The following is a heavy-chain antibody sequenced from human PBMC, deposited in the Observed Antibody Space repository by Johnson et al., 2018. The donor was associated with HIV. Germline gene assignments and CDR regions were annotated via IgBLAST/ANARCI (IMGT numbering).Heavy chain of an antibody. CDR1: GFTFSSYA. J-gene: IGHJ3*02. CDR2: ISYDGSNK. V-gene: IGHV3-30-3*01. Sequence: QVQLVESGGGVVQPGRSLRLSCAASGFTFSSYAMHWVRQAPGKGLEWVAVISYDGSNKYYADSVKGRFTISRDNSKHTLYLQMNIVRDEDTAVYYCVRGGAVAPSSGFDIWGQGTKVTVSS. D-gene: IGHD6-19*01. CDR3: VRGGAVAPSSGFDI.